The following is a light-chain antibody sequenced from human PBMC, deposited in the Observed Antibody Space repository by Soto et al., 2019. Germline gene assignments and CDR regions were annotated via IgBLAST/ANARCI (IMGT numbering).Light chain of an antibody. CDR2: AAS. J-gene: IGKJ4*01. Sequence: IQMTQSPSSLSASVGDRVTITCRASQGIGNDLGWYQQQPGKAPKILIYAASSLHSGVPSRFSGSRSGTDFTLAVSSMRAEDCATYLCLHVYSYSRRFGGGTKVDIK. CDR1: QGIGND. CDR3: LHVYSYSRR. V-gene: IGKV1-6*01.